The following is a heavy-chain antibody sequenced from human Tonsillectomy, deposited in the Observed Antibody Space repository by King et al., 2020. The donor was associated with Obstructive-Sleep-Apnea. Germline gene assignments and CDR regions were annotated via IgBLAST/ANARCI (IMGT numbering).Heavy chain of an antibody. V-gene: IGHV3-9*01. D-gene: IGHD6-13*01. CDR3: AKDNSAAGGKNFDY. Sequence: VQLVESGGGLVQPGRSLRLSCAASGFTFDDYAMHWVRQAPGKGLEWVSGISWNSGSIGHADSVKGRFTISRDNAKNSLYLQMNSLRAEDTALYYCAKDNSAAGGKNFDYWGQGTLVTVSS. CDR2: ISWNSGSI. J-gene: IGHJ4*02. CDR1: GFTFDDYA.